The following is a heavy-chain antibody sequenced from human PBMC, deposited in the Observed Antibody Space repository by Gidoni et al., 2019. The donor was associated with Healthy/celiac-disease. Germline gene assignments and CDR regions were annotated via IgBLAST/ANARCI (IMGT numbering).Heavy chain of an antibody. CDR3: ARGTSWVYGSGSLLI. D-gene: IGHD3-10*01. CDR2: ISSSSSYI. Sequence: EVQLVESGGGLVKPGGALRLSCAASGFTFSSYSMNWVRQAPGKGLEWVSSISSSSSYIYYADSVKGRFTISRDNAKNSLYLQMNSLRAEDTAVYYCARGTSWVYGSGSLLIWGQGTMVTVSS. CDR1: GFTFSSYS. V-gene: IGHV3-21*01. J-gene: IGHJ3*02.